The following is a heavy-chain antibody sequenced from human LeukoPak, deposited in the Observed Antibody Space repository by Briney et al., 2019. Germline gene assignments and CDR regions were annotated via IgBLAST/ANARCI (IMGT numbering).Heavy chain of an antibody. CDR3: ARAGVWDYNDSSGYHNGAFDI. Sequence: ASVKVSCKASGYTFTDYYMHWVRQAPGQGLEWMGWINPGSGGTNYAQRFQGRVTMTRDTSISTAYMELSRLRSDDTAFYYCARAGVWDYNDSSGYHNGAFDIWGQGTMVTVSS. J-gene: IGHJ3*02. CDR2: INPGSGGT. V-gene: IGHV1-2*02. CDR1: GYTFTDYY. D-gene: IGHD3-22*01.